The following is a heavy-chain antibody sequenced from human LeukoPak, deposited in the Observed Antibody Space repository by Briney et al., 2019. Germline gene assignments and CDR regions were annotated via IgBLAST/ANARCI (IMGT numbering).Heavy chain of an antibody. V-gene: IGHV4-34*01. D-gene: IGHD2-2*01. CDR1: GGSFSGYY. Sequence: SETLSLTCAVYGGSFSGYYWSWIRQPPGKGPEWIGKINHSGSTNYNPSLKSRATISIDTSKNQFSLKLSSVTAADTAVYYCARGLVVPAATRYWYFDLWGRGTLITVSS. CDR3: ARGLVVPAATRYWYFDL. J-gene: IGHJ2*01. CDR2: INHSGST.